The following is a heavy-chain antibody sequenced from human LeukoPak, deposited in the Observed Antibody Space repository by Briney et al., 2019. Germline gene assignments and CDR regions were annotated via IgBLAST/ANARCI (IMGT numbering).Heavy chain of an antibody. CDR3: ARVSVGATTY. CDR1: GFTFSSYS. CDR2: ISSSSSYI. D-gene: IGHD1-26*01. J-gene: IGHJ4*02. V-gene: IGHV3-21*01. Sequence: PGGSLRLSCAASGFTFSSYSMNWVRQAPGKGLEWVSSISSSSSYIYYADSVKGRFTTSRDNAKNSLYLQMNSLRAEDTAVYYCARVSVGATTYWGQGTLVTVSS.